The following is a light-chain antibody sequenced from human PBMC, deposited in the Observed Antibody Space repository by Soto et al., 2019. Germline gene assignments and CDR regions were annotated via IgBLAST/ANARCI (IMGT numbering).Light chain of an antibody. J-gene: IGKJ2*01. CDR2: GAS. CDR3: HQYGSSPYT. Sequence: EIVLTQSPGTLSLSPGERATLSCRASQSVSSSYLAWYQQKPGQAPRLLIYGASSRATGIPDRFSGSGSGTDFTLTISRLEPEAFAVYYFHQYGSSPYTFGQGTKLEIK. CDR1: QSVSSSY. V-gene: IGKV3-20*01.